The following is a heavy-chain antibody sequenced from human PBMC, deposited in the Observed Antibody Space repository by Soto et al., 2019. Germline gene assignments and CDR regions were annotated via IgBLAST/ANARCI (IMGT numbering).Heavy chain of an antibody. D-gene: IGHD3-10*01. CDR3: ARGPRGYVYYHGMDV. CDR1: GGSISSYY. CDR2: IDTSGTT. V-gene: IGHV4-4*07. J-gene: IGHJ6*02. Sequence: SETLSLTCTVSGGSISSYYCSWIRQSAGKGLEWIGRIDTSGTTNYNPSLKSRVTMSVDASKNQFSLNLSSVTAADTTVYYCARGPRGYVYYHGMDVWGQGTTVTVS.